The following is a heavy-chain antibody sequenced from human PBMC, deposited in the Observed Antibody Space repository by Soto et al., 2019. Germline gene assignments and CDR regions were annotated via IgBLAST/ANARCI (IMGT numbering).Heavy chain of an antibody. D-gene: IGHD1-1*01. CDR2: ISGSGGNA. CDR1: GFTFSSYA. J-gene: IGHJ4*02. Sequence: EVQLLESGGGSVQPGGSLRLSCAASGFTFSSYAMHWVRRPPGQGLEWVSSISGSGGNAYYADSVKGRFSISRDSLVNTLYLQMNSLSAEDTAVYSCANGCGQNWHFDYWGQGTLVTVSP. V-gene: IGHV3-23*01. CDR3: ANGCGQNWHFDY.